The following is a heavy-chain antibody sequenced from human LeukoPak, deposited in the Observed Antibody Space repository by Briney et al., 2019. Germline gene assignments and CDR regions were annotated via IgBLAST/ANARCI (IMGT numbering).Heavy chain of an antibody. CDR3: AGVVRIGIFDY. J-gene: IGHJ4*02. CDR2: INPSGGST. D-gene: IGHD2/OR15-2a*01. V-gene: IGHV1-46*01. Sequence: ASVKVSCKASGYTFTSYYMHWVRQAPGQGLEWMGIINPSGGSTSYAQKFQGSVTMTRDTSTSTVYMELSSLRSEDTAVYYCAGVVRIGIFDYWGQGTLVTVSS. CDR1: GYTFTSYY.